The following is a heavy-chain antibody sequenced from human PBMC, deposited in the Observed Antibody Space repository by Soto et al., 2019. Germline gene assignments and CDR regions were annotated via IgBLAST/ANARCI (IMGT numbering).Heavy chain of an antibody. Sequence: SETLSLTCAVSGYSIRSGYYWGWIRPPPGKGLEWIGNIYHSGNTYYNPSLKSRVTMSVDTSKNQFSLKVTSVTAADTAVYYCARGAREMAAIIKWCERWGKGNMVSVSA. V-gene: IGHV4-38-2*01. CDR1: GYSIRSGYY. J-gene: IGHJ4*01. CDR3: ARGAREMAAIIKWCER. D-gene: IGHD2-8*01. CDR2: IYHSGNT.